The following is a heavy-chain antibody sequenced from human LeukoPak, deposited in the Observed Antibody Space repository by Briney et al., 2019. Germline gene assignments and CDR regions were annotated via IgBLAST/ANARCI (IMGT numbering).Heavy chain of an antibody. CDR1: GGSISSSSYY. CDR3: ARHRDTAMALDY. Sequence: SETLSLTCTVSGGSISSSSYYWGWIRQPPGKGLEWIGYIYYSGSTDYNPSLKSRVTISVDTSKNQFSLKLSSVTAADTAVYYCARHRDTAMALDYWGQGTLVTVSS. D-gene: IGHD5-18*01. V-gene: IGHV4-39*01. J-gene: IGHJ4*02. CDR2: IYYSGST.